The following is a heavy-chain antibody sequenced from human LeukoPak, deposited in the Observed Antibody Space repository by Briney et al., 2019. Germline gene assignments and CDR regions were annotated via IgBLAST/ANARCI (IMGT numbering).Heavy chain of an antibody. D-gene: IGHD2-2*02. Sequence: SVKVSCKASGGTVSGYPISWVRQAPGQGLEWMGGIIPIFGTANYAQKFQGRVTITADESTSTAYMELSSLRSEDTAVYYCARDRPGRYCSTISCYSASPFDPWGQGTLVTVSS. J-gene: IGHJ5*02. CDR2: IIPIFGTA. CDR1: GGTVSGYP. CDR3: ARDRPGRYCSTISCYSASPFDP. V-gene: IGHV1-69*13.